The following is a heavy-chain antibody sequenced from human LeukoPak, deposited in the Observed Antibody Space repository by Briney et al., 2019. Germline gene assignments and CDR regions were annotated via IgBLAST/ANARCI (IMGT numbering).Heavy chain of an antibody. CDR1: GFTFSSYS. CDR2: ISSSSYI. J-gene: IGHJ4*02. V-gene: IGHV3-21*01. D-gene: IGHD2-2*01. Sequence: GGSLRLSCAASGFTFSSYSMNWVRQAPGKGLEWVSSISSSSYIYYADSVKGRFTISRDNAKNSLYLQMNSLRAEDTAVYYCASGTYCSSTSCHRYFDYWGQRTLVTVSS. CDR3: ASGTYCSSTSCHRYFDY.